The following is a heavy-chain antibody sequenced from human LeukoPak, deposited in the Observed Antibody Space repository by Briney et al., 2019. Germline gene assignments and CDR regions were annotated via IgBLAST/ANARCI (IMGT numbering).Heavy chain of an antibody. J-gene: IGHJ5*02. CDR3: ARDNSVGDISWWFDP. D-gene: IGHD3-16*02. Sequence: ASVKVSCKASGYTFTSYYMHWVRQAPGQGLEWMGLINPSGSSTLYAQKFQGRVTMTRDMSTTTDYMELSSLRSEDTAVYYCARDNSVGDISWWFDPWGQGTLVTVSS. CDR1: GYTFTSYY. V-gene: IGHV1-46*01. CDR2: INPSGSST.